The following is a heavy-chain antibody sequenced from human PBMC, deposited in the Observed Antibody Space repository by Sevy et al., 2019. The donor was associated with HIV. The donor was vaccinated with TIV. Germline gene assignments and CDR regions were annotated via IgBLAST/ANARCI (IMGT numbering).Heavy chain of an antibody. CDR3: AGFYDFWGGSPPPHYDYAVDA. D-gene: IGHD3-3*01. J-gene: IGHJ6*01. CDR2: SDFSGNNI. CDR1: GFKFSDYY. Sequence: GGSLRLSCLASGFKFSDYYMAWIRQVPGKGLEWVSYSDFSGNNIYNVDSVEGRFTLSRDNAENSLYLQMNSLTAEDTAVYYWAGFYDFWGGSPPPHYDYAVDAWGQGTTVTVSS. V-gene: IGHV3-11*01.